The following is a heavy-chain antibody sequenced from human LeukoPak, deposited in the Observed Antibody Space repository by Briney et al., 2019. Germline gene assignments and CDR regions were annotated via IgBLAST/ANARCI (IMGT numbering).Heavy chain of an antibody. Sequence: SETLSLTCTVSGGSISSGSYYWSWMRQPAGKGLEWIGRIYTSGSTNYNPSLKSRVTISVDTSKNQFSLKLSSVTAADTAVYYCARRGGYYDSSGYYDDPFDYWGQGTLVTVSS. CDR3: ARRGGYYDSSGYYDDPFDY. J-gene: IGHJ4*02. CDR1: GGSISSGSYY. D-gene: IGHD3-22*01. CDR2: IYTSGST. V-gene: IGHV4-61*02.